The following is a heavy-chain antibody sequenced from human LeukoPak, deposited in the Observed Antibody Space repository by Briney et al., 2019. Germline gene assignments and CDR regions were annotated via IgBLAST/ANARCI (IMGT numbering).Heavy chain of an antibody. Sequence: SQTLSLTCTVSGGSISSGGYYWSWIRQHPGKGLEWIGYIYYSGSTYYNPSLKSRVTISVDTSKNQFSLKLSSVTPEDTAVYYCARLGYSYGLYYGMDVWGQGTTVTVSS. D-gene: IGHD5-18*01. V-gene: IGHV4-31*03. CDR2: IYYSGST. CDR1: GGSISSGGYY. CDR3: ARLGYSYGLYYGMDV. J-gene: IGHJ6*02.